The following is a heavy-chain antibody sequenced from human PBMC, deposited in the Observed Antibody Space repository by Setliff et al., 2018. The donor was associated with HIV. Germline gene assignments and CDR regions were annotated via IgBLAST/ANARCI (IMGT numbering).Heavy chain of an antibody. J-gene: IGHJ4*02. CDR2: IFDSGTT. D-gene: IGHD3-10*01. CDR1: GGSITSYY. Sequence: SETLSLTCTVSGGSITSYYWNWIRQSPGKGLEWIGYIFDSGTTKYNPSVTSRVTISVDASKNQFFLQLISVTAADTAVYYCARQGGYNSPLMVWGQGKQVTVS. CDR3: ARQGGYNSPLMV. V-gene: IGHV4-59*08.